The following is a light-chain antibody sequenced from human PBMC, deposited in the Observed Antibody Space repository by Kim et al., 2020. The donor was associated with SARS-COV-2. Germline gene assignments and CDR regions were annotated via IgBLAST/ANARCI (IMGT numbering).Light chain of an antibody. CDR2: RNN. CDR3: SAWDSSLTGWV. Sequence: HTATLTCTGNSNNVGFQGAVWLQQHQGHPPQLLSYRNNKRPSGISERFSASRSGNTASLTITGLQPEDEADYYCSAWDSSLTGWVFGGGTKLTVL. J-gene: IGLJ3*02. V-gene: IGLV10-54*04. CDR1: SNNVGFQG.